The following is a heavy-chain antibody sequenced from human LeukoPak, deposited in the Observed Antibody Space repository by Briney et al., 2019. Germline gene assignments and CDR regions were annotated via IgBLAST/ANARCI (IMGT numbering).Heavy chain of an antibody. CDR3: ARDSRNDRAFEI. D-gene: IGHD1-1*01. Sequence: SETLSLTCTVSGGSISSYYWSWIRQPPGKGLEWIGRIYTSGSTNYNPSLKSRVTMSVDTSKNQCSLKLSSVTAADTAVYYCARDSRNDRAFEIWGQGTMVTVSS. V-gene: IGHV4-4*07. CDR2: IYTSGST. J-gene: IGHJ3*02. CDR1: GGSISSYY.